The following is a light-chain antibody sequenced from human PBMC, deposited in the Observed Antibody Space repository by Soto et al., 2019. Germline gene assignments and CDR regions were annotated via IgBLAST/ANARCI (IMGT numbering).Light chain of an antibody. Sequence: QSALTQPASVSGSPGQSITISCTGTSSDVGGYNYVSWYQHHPGKAPKLMIYEVSNRPSGVSNRFSGSKSGSTDSLTISGLQAEDEADYYCSSYTSSSTPWVFGGGTKLTVL. CDR2: EVS. J-gene: IGLJ3*02. CDR1: SSDVGGYNY. CDR3: SSYTSSSTPWV. V-gene: IGLV2-14*01.